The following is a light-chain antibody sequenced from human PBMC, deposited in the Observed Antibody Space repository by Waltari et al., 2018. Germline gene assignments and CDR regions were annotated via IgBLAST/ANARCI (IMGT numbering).Light chain of an antibody. J-gene: IGKJ3*01. CDR3: QQYYSTPFT. Sequence: DIVMTQSPDSLSVSLGARATINCKYRLSILHSSENKNYLGWYQQKSGQSPKLRIYGASTRESGVPDRFSGSGSGTDFTLTISSLQAEDVAVYYCQQYYSTPFTFGPGTKVDIK. CDR1: LSILHSSENKNY. V-gene: IGKV4-1*01. CDR2: GAS.